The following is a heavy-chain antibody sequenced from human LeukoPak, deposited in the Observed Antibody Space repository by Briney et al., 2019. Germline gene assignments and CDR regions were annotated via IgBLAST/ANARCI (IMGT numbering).Heavy chain of an antibody. D-gene: IGHD3-10*01. CDR3: ARVRVDEYGMDV. CDR2: INPSGGST. V-gene: IGHV1-46*01. Sequence: ASVKVSCEASGYTFTSYYMHWVRQAPGQGLEWMGIINPSGGSTSYAQKFQGRVTMTRDTSTSTVYMELSSLRSEDTAVYYCARVRVDEYGMDVWGQGTTVTVSS. J-gene: IGHJ6*02. CDR1: GYTFTSYY.